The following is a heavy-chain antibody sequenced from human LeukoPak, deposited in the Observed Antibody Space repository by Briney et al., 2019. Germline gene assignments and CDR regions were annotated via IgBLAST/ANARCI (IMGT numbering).Heavy chain of an antibody. J-gene: IGHJ4*02. CDR1: GGSFSGYY. D-gene: IGHD6-13*01. V-gene: IGHV4-34*01. CDR2: INHSGST. Sequence: SETLSLTCAVHGGSFSGYYWSWIRQPPGKGLEWIGEINHSGSTNYNPSLKSRVTISVDTSKNQFSLKLSSVTAADTAVYYCARARPSHSSSCYGIKYYFDYWGQGTLVTVSS. CDR3: ARARPSHSSSCYGIKYYFDY.